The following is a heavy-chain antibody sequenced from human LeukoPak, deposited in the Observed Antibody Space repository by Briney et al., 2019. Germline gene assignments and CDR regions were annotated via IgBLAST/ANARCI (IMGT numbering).Heavy chain of an antibody. D-gene: IGHD6-19*01. CDR2: ISYDGSNE. CDR1: GFTFSSYV. CDR3: ARDVGKPGSSGWYRYYYYYMDV. J-gene: IGHJ6*03. Sequence: GGSLRLSCAASGFTFSSYVMHWVRQAPGKGLEWVAIISYDGSNEYYADSVKGRFTISRDNSKNTLYLQMNSLRAEDTAVYYCARDVGKPGSSGWYRYYYYYMDVWGKGTTVTISS. V-gene: IGHV3-30*14.